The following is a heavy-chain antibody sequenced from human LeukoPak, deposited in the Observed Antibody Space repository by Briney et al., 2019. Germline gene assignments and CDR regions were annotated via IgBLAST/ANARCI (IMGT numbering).Heavy chain of an antibody. D-gene: IGHD2-15*01. CDR2: TKPDGTAE. CDR3: ARDGGLHTNFDY. V-gene: IGHV3-7*01. J-gene: IGHJ4*02. Sequence: GGSLRLSCAASGFTFRNYWMGWVRQAPGKGLGWVANTKPDGTAEYYADSVRGRFTTSRDNANNFLYLQMNSLRGEDTAVYYCARDGGLHTNFDYWGQGTLVTVSS. CDR1: GFTFRNYW.